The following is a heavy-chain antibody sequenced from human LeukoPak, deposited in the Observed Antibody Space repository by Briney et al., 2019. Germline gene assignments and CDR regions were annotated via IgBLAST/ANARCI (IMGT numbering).Heavy chain of an antibody. CDR1: GFTFVDYA. CDR2: IGSNGDST. Sequence: RPGGSLRLSCAASGFTFVDYAMHWVRQAPGKGLEYVSGIGSNGDSTYYANSVKGRFTMSRDNSKHTLYLQMGSLRTEDLAVYYCARGYSNPYYFYMDVWGKGTTVTVSS. V-gene: IGHV3-64*01. D-gene: IGHD4-11*01. J-gene: IGHJ6*03. CDR3: ARGYSNPYYFYMDV.